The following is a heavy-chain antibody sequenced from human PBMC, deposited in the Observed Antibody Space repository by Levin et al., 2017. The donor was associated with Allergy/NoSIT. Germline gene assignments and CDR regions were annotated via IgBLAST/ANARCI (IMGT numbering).Heavy chain of an antibody. V-gene: IGHV3-7*03. J-gene: IGHJ6*03. CDR1: GFIFTNYW. CDR2: VSQDGNEK. Sequence: GGSLRLSCAPSGFIFTNYWMRWIRQVPGKGLEWVASVSQDGNEKYYVDSVKGRFTISRDNAKNSLYLQMNSLRAEDMAVYYCARTITVSGVVAYMDVWGEGTTVTVSS. D-gene: IGHD3-3*01. CDR3: ARTITVSGVVAYMDV.